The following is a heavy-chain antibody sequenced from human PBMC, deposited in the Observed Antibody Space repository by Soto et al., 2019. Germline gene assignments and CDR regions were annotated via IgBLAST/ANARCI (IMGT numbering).Heavy chain of an antibody. D-gene: IGHD6-13*01. CDR1: GYTFSNFW. J-gene: IGHJ4*02. V-gene: IGHV5-51*01. CDR2: IYPGDHET. Sequence: AGESLKISCQSSGYTFSNFWIGWVRQLPGKGLEWMGIIYPGDHETRYSPSFLGKVTISADRSINTAYLQWNSLEASDTAFYFCARSPRSSPYFDYWGQGALVTVSS. CDR3: ARSPRSSPYFDY.